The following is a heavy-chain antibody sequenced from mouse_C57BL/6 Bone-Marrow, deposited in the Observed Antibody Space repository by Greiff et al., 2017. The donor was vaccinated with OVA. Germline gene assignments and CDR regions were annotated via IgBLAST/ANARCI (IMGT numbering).Heavy chain of an antibody. CDR2: INPNNGGT. CDR3: ARGDYYGSSYHFAD. D-gene: IGHD1-1*01. J-gene: IGHJ3*01. Sequence: EVQLQQSGPELVKPGASVKIPCKASGYTFTDYNMDWVKQSHGKSLEWIGDINPNNGGTIYNQKFKGKATLTVDKSSSTAYMELRSLTSEDTAVYDCARGDYYGSSYHFADWGQGTLVTVSA. V-gene: IGHV1-18*01. CDR1: GYTFTDYN.